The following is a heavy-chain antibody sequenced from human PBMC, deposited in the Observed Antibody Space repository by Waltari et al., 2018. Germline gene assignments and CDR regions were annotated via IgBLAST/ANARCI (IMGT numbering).Heavy chain of an antibody. V-gene: IGHV1-69*01. J-gene: IGHJ3*02. CDR2: ISPLVRSA. CDR1: GGTFSNYA. CDR3: ARPRTTVGTGLWNDGLQI. D-gene: IGHD1-1*01. Sequence: QVQLVQSGAEVKKPGSSVKVSCKASGGTFSNYAITWVRQAPGQGLEWMGGISPLVRSAHYGENFHDRVRITAEESTSTAYMELMGLTADDTAVYYCARPRTTVGTGLWNDGLQIWGQGTLVTVSS.